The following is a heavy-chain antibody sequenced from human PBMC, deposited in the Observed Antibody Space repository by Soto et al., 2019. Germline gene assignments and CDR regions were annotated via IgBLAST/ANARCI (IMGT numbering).Heavy chain of an antibody. CDR1: GFTFSSYA. CDR3: AKVFVVVVAATNAFDY. CDR2: ISGSGGST. Sequence: TGGSLRLSCAASGFTFSSYAMSWVRQAPGKGLEWVSAISGSGGSTYYADSVKGRFTISRDNSKNTLYLQMNSLRAEDTAVYYCAKVFVVVVAATNAFDYWGQGTLVTVSS. D-gene: IGHD2-15*01. V-gene: IGHV3-23*01. J-gene: IGHJ4*02.